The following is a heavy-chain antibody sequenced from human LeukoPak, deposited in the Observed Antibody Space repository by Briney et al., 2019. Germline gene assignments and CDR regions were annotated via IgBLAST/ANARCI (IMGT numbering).Heavy chain of an antibody. CDR3: AREGYDILIDSSGGESHYMDV. V-gene: IGHV3-53*01. D-gene: IGHD3-9*01. CDR2: INSGGGT. J-gene: IGHJ6*03. Sequence: PGGSLRLSCAASGFTVGSNYMSWVRQAPGKGLEWVSVINSGGGTDYADSVRGRFTISRDNSKNTLYLQMNSLRADDTAVYYCAREGYDILIDSSGGESHYMDVWGKGTTVTISS. CDR1: GFTVGSNY.